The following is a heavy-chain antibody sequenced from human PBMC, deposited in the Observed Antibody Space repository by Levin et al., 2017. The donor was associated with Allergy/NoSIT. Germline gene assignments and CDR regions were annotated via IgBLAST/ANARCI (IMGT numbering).Heavy chain of an antibody. D-gene: IGHD3-9*01. CDR2: IYYSGET. Sequence: SETLSLTCSVSGGSTRLGGYYWGWIRQHPVKGLEWLGYIYYSGETFYNPSVESRLVISHDTSENQFSLKLTSLTAADTAVYYCVRAQTGYVSPFDFWGPGTLVTVSS. CDR3: VRAQTGYVSPFDF. CDR1: GGSTRLGGYY. V-gene: IGHV4-31*03. J-gene: IGHJ4*02.